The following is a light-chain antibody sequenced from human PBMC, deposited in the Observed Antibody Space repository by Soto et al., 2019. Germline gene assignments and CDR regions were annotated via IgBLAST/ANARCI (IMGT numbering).Light chain of an antibody. V-gene: IGKV3-15*01. CDR3: QQSYNTLT. J-gene: IGKJ4*01. CDR1: ESVSSN. Sequence: EIVMTQSPATLSVSPGERATLSCRASESVSSNLAWYQQKPGQAPSLLIYDASTRATAIPARFSGSGSGTDFTLTISSLQPEDFATYYCQQSYNTLTFGGGTKVEIK. CDR2: DAS.